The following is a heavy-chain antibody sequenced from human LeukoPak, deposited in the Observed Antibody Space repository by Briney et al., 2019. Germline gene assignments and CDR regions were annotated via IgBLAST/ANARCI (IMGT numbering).Heavy chain of an antibody. CDR3: AIQALLHSGWPPQTDY. CDR2: ISAYNGNT. CDR1: GYTFTSYG. Sequence: ASVKVSCKASGYTFTSYGISWVRQAPGQGLEWMGWISAYNGNTNYAQKLQGRVTMTTDTSTSTAYMELRSLRSDDTAVYYCAIQALLHSGWPPQTDYWGQGTLVSVS. D-gene: IGHD6-19*01. J-gene: IGHJ4*02. V-gene: IGHV1-18*04.